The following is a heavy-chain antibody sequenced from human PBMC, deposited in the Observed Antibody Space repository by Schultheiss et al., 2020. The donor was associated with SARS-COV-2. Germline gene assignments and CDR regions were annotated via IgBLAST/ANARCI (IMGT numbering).Heavy chain of an antibody. CDR3: ARDSPASQWLVSDS. CDR1: GYTFTSYY. Sequence: ASVKVSCKASGYTFTSYYMHWVRQATGQGLEWMGWMNPNSGNTGYAQKFQGRVTMTRNTSISTAYMELSSLRSEDTAVYYCARDSPASQWLVSDSWGQGTLVTVSS. CDR2: MNPNSGNT. J-gene: IGHJ4*02. V-gene: IGHV1-8*02. D-gene: IGHD6-19*01.